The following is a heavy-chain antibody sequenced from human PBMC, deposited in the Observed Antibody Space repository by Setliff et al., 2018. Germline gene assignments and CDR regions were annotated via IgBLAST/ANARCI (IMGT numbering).Heavy chain of an antibody. D-gene: IGHD2-2*01. Sequence: PGESLKISCKGSGYSFTSYWIGWVRQMPGKGLEWMGIIYPGDSDTRYSPSFQGQVTISADKSISTAYLQWSSLKASDTAVYYCATNHCSGTNCYAGYFDYWGQGTLVTVSS. CDR2: IYPGDSDT. V-gene: IGHV5-51*01. CDR3: ATNHCSGTNCYAGYFDY. CDR1: GYSFTSYW. J-gene: IGHJ4*02.